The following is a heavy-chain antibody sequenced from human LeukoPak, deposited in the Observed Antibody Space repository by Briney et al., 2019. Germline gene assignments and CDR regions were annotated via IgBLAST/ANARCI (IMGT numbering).Heavy chain of an antibody. CDR1: GGSISSGDYS. V-gene: IGHV4-30-4*08. J-gene: IGHJ4*02. CDR2: IYYSGST. CDR3: ARAPTIFGNGHFDY. Sequence: SQTLSLTCTVSGGSISSGDYSWSWIRQPPEKGLEWIGYIYYSGSTYYNPSLKSRVTISVDTSKNPFSLKLSSVTAADTAVYYCARAPTIFGNGHFDYWGQGTLVTVSS. D-gene: IGHD3-3*01.